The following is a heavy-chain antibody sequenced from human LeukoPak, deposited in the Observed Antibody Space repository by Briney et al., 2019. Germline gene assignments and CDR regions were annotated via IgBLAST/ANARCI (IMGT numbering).Heavy chain of an antibody. V-gene: IGHV3-21*01. CDR2: ISSSSSYI. J-gene: IGHJ4*02. CDR3: AGSILTGYPTFDC. CDR1: GFTFSSYS. Sequence: GGSLRLSCAASGFTFSSYSMNWVRQAPGKGLEWVSSISSSSSYIYYADSVKGRFTISRDNAKNSLYLQMNSLRAEDTAVYYCAGSILTGYPTFDCWGQGTLVTVSS. D-gene: IGHD3-9*01.